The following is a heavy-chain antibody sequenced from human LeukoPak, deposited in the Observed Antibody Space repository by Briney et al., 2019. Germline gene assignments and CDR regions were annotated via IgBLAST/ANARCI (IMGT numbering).Heavy chain of an antibody. V-gene: IGHV3-74*01. D-gene: IGHD2-15*01. CDR3: ARELSGGSSRHFDY. J-gene: IGHJ4*02. Sequence: GGSLRLSCAASGFTFXXXWMYWVXQAPGKXXXXXXXINSDGNITTXXXSXXXXFSISRDNAKXXLCVQMNSLRAEDTAVYYCARELSGGSSRHFDYWGQGTLVTVSS. CDR1: GFTFXXXW. CDR2: INSDGNIT.